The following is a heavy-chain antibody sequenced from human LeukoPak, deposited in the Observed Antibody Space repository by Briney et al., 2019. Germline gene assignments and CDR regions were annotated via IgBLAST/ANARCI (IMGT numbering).Heavy chain of an antibody. J-gene: IGHJ4*02. CDR1: GYTFTGYY. Sequence: ASVKVSCKASGYTFTGYYMHWVRQAPGQGLEWMGWINPNNGGTNYAQKFQGRVTMTLDTSISTGYMELSSLRSDDTAIYFCARVDGGEWYYFDYWGQGILVTVFS. D-gene: IGHD2-8*02. V-gene: IGHV1-2*02. CDR3: ARVDGGEWYYFDY. CDR2: INPNNGGT.